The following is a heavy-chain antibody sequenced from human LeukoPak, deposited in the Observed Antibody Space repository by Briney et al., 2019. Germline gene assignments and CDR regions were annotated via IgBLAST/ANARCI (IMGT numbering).Heavy chain of an antibody. D-gene: IGHD1-26*01. CDR1: GGSISSGSYY. CDR2: IYTSGST. CDR3: AREPVSFEWGRFDP. V-gene: IGHV4-61*02. J-gene: IGHJ5*02. Sequence: SETLSLACTVSGGSISSGSYYWSWIRQPAGKGLEWIGRIYTSGSTNYNPSLKSRVTVSVDTSKNQFSLKLSSVTAADTAVYYCAREPVSFEWGRFDPXXQGTLVTVSS.